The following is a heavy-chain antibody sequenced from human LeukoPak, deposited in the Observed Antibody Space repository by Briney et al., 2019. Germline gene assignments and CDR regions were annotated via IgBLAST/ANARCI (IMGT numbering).Heavy chain of an antibody. CDR2: MDPTGSQK. V-gene: IGHV3-7*01. CDR3: AIWTSGNY. CDR1: QFTFNGSG. D-gene: IGHD1-1*01. J-gene: IGHJ4*02. Sequence: GGSLRLSCADSQFTFNGSGMNWVRQAQGKGMEWVANMDPTGSQKRYVDSVRGRFTISKDNPGALLYLDMHSLRAEDTAIYYCAIWTSGNYWGQGTLVTVSS.